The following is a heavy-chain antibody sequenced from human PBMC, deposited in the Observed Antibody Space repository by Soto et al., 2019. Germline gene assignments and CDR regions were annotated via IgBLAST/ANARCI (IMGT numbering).Heavy chain of an antibody. CDR3: ARDRRDTIFGAQGGMDV. V-gene: IGHV1-2*04. CDR2: INPNSGGT. CDR1: GYTFTGYY. J-gene: IGHJ6*02. D-gene: IGHD3-3*01. Sequence: ASVKVSCKASGYTFTGYYMHWVRQAPGQGLEWMGWINPNSGGTNYAQKFQGWVTMTRDTSISTAYMELSRLRSDDTAVYYCARDRRDTIFGAQGGMDVWGQGTTVTVSS.